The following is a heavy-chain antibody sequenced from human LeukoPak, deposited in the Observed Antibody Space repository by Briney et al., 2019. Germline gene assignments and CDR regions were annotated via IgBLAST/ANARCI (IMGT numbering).Heavy chain of an antibody. J-gene: IGHJ4*02. CDR2: IYSGGST. CDR3: AKDLSAAMSMAYY. Sequence: GGSLRLSCAASGFTVSSNYMSWVRQAPGKGLEWVSTIYSGGSTDYADSVKGRFTISRDNSKNTLYLQMNSLRAEDTAVYYCAKDLSAAMSMAYYWGQGTLVTVSS. V-gene: IGHV3-66*01. CDR1: GFTVSSNY. D-gene: IGHD2/OR15-2a*01.